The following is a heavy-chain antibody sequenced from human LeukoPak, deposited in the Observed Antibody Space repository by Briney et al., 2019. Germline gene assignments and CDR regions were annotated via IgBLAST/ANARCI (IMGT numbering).Heavy chain of an antibody. CDR2: IYATGST. J-gene: IGHJ4*02. CDR3: ARVGYSSGWYPLDY. Sequence: TSETLSLTCTVSGGSISSYYWSWIRQPAGKGLEWIGRIYATGSTNYNPSLKSRVTMSVDTSKNQFSLNLNSVTAADPAVYYCARVGYSSGWYPLDYWGQGTLVTVSS. D-gene: IGHD6-19*01. V-gene: IGHV4-4*07. CDR1: GGSISSYY.